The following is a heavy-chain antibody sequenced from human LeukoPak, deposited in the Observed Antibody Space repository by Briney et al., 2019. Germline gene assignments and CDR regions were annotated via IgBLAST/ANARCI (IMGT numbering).Heavy chain of an antibody. J-gene: IGHJ4*02. CDR3: ARAHYYGSGKLDY. CDR1: GFTFSSYG. CDR2: IWYDGSNK. D-gene: IGHD3-10*01. V-gene: IGHV3-33*01. Sequence: GRSLRPSCAASGFTFSSYGMHWVRQAPGKGLEWVAVIWYDGSNKYYADSVKGRFTISRDNSKNTLYLQMNSLRAEDTAVYYCARAHYYGSGKLDYWGQGTLVTVSS.